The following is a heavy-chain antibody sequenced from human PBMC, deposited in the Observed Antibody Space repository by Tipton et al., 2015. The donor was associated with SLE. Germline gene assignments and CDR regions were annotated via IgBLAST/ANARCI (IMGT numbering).Heavy chain of an antibody. Sequence: QSGAEVKKPGASVKVSCKASGYSFTGYYMHWVRQAPGQGLEWMGRINPNSGDTDSAQKFQGRVTMTRDTSISTAYMELRSLRSDDTAVYYCARASSYDMDVWGQGTTVTVSS. CDR1: GYSFTGYY. V-gene: IGHV1-2*06. CDR3: ARASSYDMDV. CDR2: INPNSGDT. J-gene: IGHJ6*02.